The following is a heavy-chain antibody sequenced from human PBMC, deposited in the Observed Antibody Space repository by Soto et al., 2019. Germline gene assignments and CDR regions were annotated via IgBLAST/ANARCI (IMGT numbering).Heavy chain of an antibody. CDR1: GFTFSSYG. Sequence: GGSLRLSCAASGFTFSSYGMHWVRQAPGKGLEWVAVIWYDGSNKYYADSVKGRFTISRDNSKNTLYLQMNSLRAEDTAVYYCARDSVETGNFDYWGQGTLVTVSS. J-gene: IGHJ4*02. V-gene: IGHV3-33*01. CDR2: IWYDGSNK. CDR3: ARDSVETGNFDY. D-gene: IGHD7-27*01.